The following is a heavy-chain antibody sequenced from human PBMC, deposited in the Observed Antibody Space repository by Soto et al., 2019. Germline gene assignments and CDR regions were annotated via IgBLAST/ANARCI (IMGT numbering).Heavy chain of an antibody. J-gene: IGHJ5*02. CDR1: GFSLSTSGVG. CDR3: AHSSLYYDFWSGPSGWFDP. Sequence: QITLKESGPTLVKPTQTLTLTCTFSGFSLSTSGVGVGWIRQPPGKALEWLALIYWDDDKRYSPSLKSRLTITKDTPKNQVVLTMTNMDPVDTATYYCAHSSLYYDFWSGPSGWFDPWGQGTLVTVSS. D-gene: IGHD3-3*01. V-gene: IGHV2-5*02. CDR2: IYWDDDK.